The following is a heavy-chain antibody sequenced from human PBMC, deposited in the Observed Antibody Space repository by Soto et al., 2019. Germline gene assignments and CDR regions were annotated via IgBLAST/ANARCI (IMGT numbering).Heavy chain of an antibody. CDR3: AKDSYGSGSYSTDAFDI. V-gene: IGHV3-23*01. CDR2: ISGSGGST. CDR1: GFTFSSYA. J-gene: IGHJ3*02. D-gene: IGHD3-10*01. Sequence: GGSLRLSCAASGFTFSSYAMSWVRQAPGKGLEWVSAISGSGGSTYYADSVKGRFTISRDNSKNTLYLQMNSLRAEDTAVYYCAKDSYGSGSYSTDAFDIWGQGTMVTVSS.